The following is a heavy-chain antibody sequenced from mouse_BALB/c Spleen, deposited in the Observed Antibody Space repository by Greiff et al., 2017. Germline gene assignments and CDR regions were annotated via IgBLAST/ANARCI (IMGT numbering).Heavy chain of an antibody. J-gene: IGHJ3*01. CDR2: ISYSGST. CDR3: ARYYGSMFAY. V-gene: IGHV3-2*02. D-gene: IGHD1-1*01. CDR1: GYSITSDYA. Sequence: EVKLVESGPGLVKPSQSLSLTCTVTGYSITSDYAWNWIRQFPGNKLEWMGYISYSGSTSYNPSLKSRISITRDTSKNQFFLQLNSVTTEDTATYYCARYYGSMFAYWGQGTLVTVSA.